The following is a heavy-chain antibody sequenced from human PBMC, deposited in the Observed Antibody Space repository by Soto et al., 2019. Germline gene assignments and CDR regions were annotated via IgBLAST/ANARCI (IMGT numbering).Heavy chain of an antibody. Sequence: TLSLTCTVSGGSISSGGYYWSWIRQHPGKGLEWIGYIYYSGSTYYNPSLKSRVTISVDTSKNQFSLKLSSVTAADTAVYYCARARGIVVVPAAMFTNTAMVKSPWFAHWGQGTLVT. CDR3: ARARGIVVVPAAMFTNTAMVKSPWFAH. CDR1: GGSISSGGYY. V-gene: IGHV4-31*03. CDR2: IYYSGST. J-gene: IGHJ5*02. D-gene: IGHD2-2*01.